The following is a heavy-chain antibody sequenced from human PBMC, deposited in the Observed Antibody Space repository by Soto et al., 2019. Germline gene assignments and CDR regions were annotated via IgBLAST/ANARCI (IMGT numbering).Heavy chain of an antibody. CDR3: ARESEDLTSNFDY. Sequence: GGSPRLSCAASGRTFTRYSMNWVRQAPGKGREWVSSLSVTTNYIYYGDSMKGRFTISRDNAKNSLSLEMNSLRAEDTAVYYCARESEDLTSNFDYWGQGTLVTVSS. V-gene: IGHV3-21*06. CDR2: LSVTTNYI. J-gene: IGHJ4*02. CDR1: GRTFTRYS.